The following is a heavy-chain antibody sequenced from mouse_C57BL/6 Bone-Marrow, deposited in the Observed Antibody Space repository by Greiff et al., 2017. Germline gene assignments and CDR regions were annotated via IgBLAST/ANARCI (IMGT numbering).Heavy chain of an antibody. CDR2: FYPGSGSI. CDR3: ARHEEYYGSSPVWYFDV. CDR1: GYTFTEYT. D-gene: IGHD1-1*01. V-gene: IGHV1-62-2*01. Sequence: QVQLQQPGAELVKPGASVKLSCKASGYTFTEYTIHWVKQRSGQGLEWIGWFYPGSGSIKYNEKFKDKATLTADKSSSTVYMELSRLTSEDSAVYFCARHEEYYGSSPVWYFDVWGTGTTVTVSS. J-gene: IGHJ1*03.